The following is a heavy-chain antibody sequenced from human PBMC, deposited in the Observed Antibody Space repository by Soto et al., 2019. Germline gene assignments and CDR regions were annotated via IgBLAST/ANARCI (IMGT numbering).Heavy chain of an antibody. D-gene: IGHD3-3*01. J-gene: IGHJ6*02. CDR3: ARSGGEYDFWSGTRNYYYGIDV. CDR1: GFNFSSYW. CDR2: LTQDGREK. Sequence: PGGSLRLSCAGSGFNFSSYWMSWDRQAPGPGLEWVAILTQDGREKYYVDYVKGRFTISRDNAKNSLYLQMNSLRAEDTAVYYWARSGGEYDFWSGTRNYYYGIDVWGQGTTVTFSS. V-gene: IGHV3-7*01.